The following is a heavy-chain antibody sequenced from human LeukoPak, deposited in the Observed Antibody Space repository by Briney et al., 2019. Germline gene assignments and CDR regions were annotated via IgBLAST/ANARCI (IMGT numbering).Heavy chain of an antibody. CDR1: GDSITGYY. J-gene: IGHJ5*02. Sequence: PSQTLSLTCSVSGDSITGYYWNWIRQSAGKGLEWIGRLFPSGRTDYNPSLRSRVTISVDRSKNQFSLKLTSVSAADTAVYYCATDSGVATSLHHWGQGTLVTVSS. CDR3: ATDSGVATSLHH. CDR2: LFPSGRT. D-gene: IGHD5-24*01. V-gene: IGHV4-4*07.